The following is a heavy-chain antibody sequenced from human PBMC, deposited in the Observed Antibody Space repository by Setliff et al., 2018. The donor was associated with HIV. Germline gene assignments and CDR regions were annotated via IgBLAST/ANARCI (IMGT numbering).Heavy chain of an antibody. J-gene: IGHJ3*02. CDR1: GYTFTSYD. Sequence: GASVKVSCKASGYTFTSYDINWVRQAPGQGLEWMGIINPSGGSTYYAQKFQGRVTMPWDTSTSTVYMELSSLRSEDTAVYYCARAPYYDRSGYPGANDAFDIWGQGTMVTVSS. V-gene: IGHV1-46*01. CDR3: ARAPYYDRSGYPGANDAFDI. CDR2: INPSGGST. D-gene: IGHD3-22*01.